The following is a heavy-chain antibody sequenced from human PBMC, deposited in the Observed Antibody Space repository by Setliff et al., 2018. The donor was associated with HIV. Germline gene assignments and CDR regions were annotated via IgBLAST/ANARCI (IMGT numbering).Heavy chain of an antibody. CDR1: GFTFNSYW. Sequence: WGTLRLSCAASGFTFNSYWMHWVRQAPGKGLMWVSHINNDETITKYADSGKGRFTISRDNAKNTVYLQRNSLRPEDTAVYYCATLLMRGGYFDTWGQGTLVTVSS. CDR2: INNDETIT. D-gene: IGHD2-15*01. CDR3: ATLLMRGGYFDT. V-gene: IGHV3-74*01. J-gene: IGHJ4*02.